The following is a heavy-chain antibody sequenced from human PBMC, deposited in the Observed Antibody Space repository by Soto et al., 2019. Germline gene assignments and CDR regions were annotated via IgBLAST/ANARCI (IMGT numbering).Heavy chain of an antibody. CDR2: INHSGTI. D-gene: IGHD1-1*01. Sequence: SETLSLTCAVYGGSFSGYYWTWIRQPPGKGLEWIGEINHSGTINFNPSLKSRLTISLDTSKKHFSLKLSSVTDADTAAYYCARADRTRATSYSLDVWGQVTTVTVSS. CDR1: GGSFSGYY. J-gene: IGHJ6*02. V-gene: IGHV4-34*01. CDR3: ARADRTRATSYSLDV.